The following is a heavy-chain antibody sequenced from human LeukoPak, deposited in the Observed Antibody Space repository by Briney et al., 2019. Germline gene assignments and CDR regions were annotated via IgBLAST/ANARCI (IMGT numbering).Heavy chain of an antibody. CDR2: IIPIFGIA. D-gene: IGHD1/OR15-1a*01. V-gene: IGHV1-69*13. Sequence: SVKVSCKASGGTFSSYAISWVRQAPGQGLEWMGRIIPIFGIANYAQKFQGRVTITADESTSTAYMELSSLRSEDTAVYYCARDSITGTLGYCYYGMDVWGQGTTVTVSS. CDR3: ARDSITGTLGYCYYGMDV. J-gene: IGHJ6*02. CDR1: GGTFSSYA.